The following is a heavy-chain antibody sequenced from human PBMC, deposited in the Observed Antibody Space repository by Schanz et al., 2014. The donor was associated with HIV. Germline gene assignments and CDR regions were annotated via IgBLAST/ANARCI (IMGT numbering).Heavy chain of an antibody. CDR1: KFTFTDYA. CDR3: VRGRYFDWLLPY. CDR2: IWYDGSNK. V-gene: IGHV3-33*08. D-gene: IGHD3-9*01. J-gene: IGHJ4*02. Sequence: QVQLVESGGSLVQPGRSLRLSCAASKFTFTDYAMHWVRQAPGKGLEWVAVIWYDGSNKYYADSVKGRFTISRDNSKNTLYLQMNSLRAEDTSVYHCVRGRYFDWLLPYWGQGTLVTVSS.